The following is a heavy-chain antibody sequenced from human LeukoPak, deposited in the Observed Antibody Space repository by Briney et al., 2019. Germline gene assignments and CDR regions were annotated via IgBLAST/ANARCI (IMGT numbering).Heavy chain of an antibody. CDR3: ARAGDSSSWYWYFDL. Sequence: GASVKVSCKASGYTFTSYDINWVRQATGQGLEWMGWMNPNSGNTGYAQKFQGRVTMTRNTSISTAYMELSSLRSEDTAVYYCARAGDSSSWYWYFDLWGRGTLVTVSS. V-gene: IGHV1-8*01. D-gene: IGHD6-13*01. CDR1: GYTFTSYD. CDR2: MNPNSGNT. J-gene: IGHJ2*01.